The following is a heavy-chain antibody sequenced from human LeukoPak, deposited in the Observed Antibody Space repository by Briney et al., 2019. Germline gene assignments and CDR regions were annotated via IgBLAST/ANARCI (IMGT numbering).Heavy chain of an antibody. CDR1: GFALYNYA. Sequence: GGSLRLSCTASGFALYNYAMSRVRQAPGKGLEWVPSISLSDDRTFYADSVKGRFSISRDTSENTLYLQMNSLRAEDTAVYYCAKEVRPNEYWGQGTLVTVSS. J-gene: IGHJ4*02. CDR2: ISLSDDRT. V-gene: IGHV3-23*01. CDR3: AKEVRPNEY.